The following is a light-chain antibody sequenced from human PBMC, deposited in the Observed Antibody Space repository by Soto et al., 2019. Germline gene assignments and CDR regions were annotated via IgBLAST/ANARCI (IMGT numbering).Light chain of an antibody. CDR1: SSDIGRYDY. Sequence: QSALTQPASVSGSPGQSITISCTGTSSDIGRYDYVSWYQQFPGKAPKLMIYRVINRPSGVSDRFYGSKSGTSASLAITGLQAEDEADYYCQSYDSSLSGSGVFGGGTKLTVL. CDR2: RVI. CDR3: QSYDSSLSGSGV. V-gene: IGLV2-14*03. J-gene: IGLJ3*02.